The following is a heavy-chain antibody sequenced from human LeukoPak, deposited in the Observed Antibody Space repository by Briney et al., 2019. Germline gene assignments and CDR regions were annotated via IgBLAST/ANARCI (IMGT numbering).Heavy chain of an antibody. CDR2: ISYDGSNK. V-gene: IGHV3-30*04. CDR1: GFTFSNYA. Sequence: SGRSLRLSCAASGFTFSNYAIHWVRQAPAKGLEWVAVISYDGSNKYYAASVKGRFTISRDNSKNTLYLQMNSLRAEDTAVYYCARDPAWRRVNYYFDYWGQGTLVTVSS. D-gene: IGHD4-23*01. J-gene: IGHJ4*02. CDR3: ARDPAWRRVNYYFDY.